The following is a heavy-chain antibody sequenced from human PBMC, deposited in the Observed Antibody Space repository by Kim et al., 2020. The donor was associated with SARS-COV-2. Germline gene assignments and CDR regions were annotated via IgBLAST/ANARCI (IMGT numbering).Heavy chain of an antibody. D-gene: IGHD1-7*01. Sequence: GESLKISCQGSGYNFPTYWIGWVRQMPGKGLEWMGIIYPDDSDTKYSPSFQGLVTISADKSINTAYLQWSSLKASDSANYYCARQRRTTNNNDAFYVWGPGTVVLVS. CDR1: GYNFPTYW. V-gene: IGHV5-51*01. J-gene: IGHJ3*01. CDR2: IYPDDSDT. CDR3: ARQRRTTNNNDAFYV.